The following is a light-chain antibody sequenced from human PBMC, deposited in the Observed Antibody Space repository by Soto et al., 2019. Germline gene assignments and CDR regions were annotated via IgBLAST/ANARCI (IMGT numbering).Light chain of an antibody. CDR2: AAS. V-gene: IGKV1-27*01. CDR1: QSISSW. J-gene: IGKJ3*01. CDR3: QKYNSAPRT. Sequence: DIQMTQSPSTLSASVGDRVTITCRASQSISSWLAWYQQKPGKAPKLLIYAASTLQSGVPSRFSGSGSGTDFTLTISSLQPEDVATYYCQKYNSAPRTFGPGTKVDIK.